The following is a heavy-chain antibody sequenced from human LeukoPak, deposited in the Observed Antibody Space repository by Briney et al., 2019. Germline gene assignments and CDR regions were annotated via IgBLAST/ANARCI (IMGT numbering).Heavy chain of an antibody. D-gene: IGHD3-22*01. Sequence: PSETLSLTCTVSGGSISSYYWSWLRQPPGKGLEWIGYIYYSGSTNYNPSLKSRVTISVDTSKNQFSVKLSSVTAADTAVYYCARVWRDSSGYSLDYWGQGTLVTVSS. CDR1: GGSISSYY. CDR2: IYYSGST. CDR3: ARVWRDSSGYSLDY. V-gene: IGHV4-59*01. J-gene: IGHJ4*02.